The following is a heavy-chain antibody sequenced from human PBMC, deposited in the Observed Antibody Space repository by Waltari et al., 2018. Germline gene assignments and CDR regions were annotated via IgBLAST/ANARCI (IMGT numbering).Heavy chain of an antibody. J-gene: IGHJ5*02. CDR3: ARDRFVAVAGRRAYNGFDP. Sequence: QVQLVQSGAEVKKPGSSVKVSCKASGGTFSSYAISWVRQAPGQGLEWMGGIIPIFGTANDEQKFQGRVTITTDESTSTAYMELSSLRSEDTAVYYCARDRFVAVAGRRAYNGFDPWGQGTLVTVSS. V-gene: IGHV1-69*05. CDR1: GGTFSSYA. CDR2: IIPIFGTA. D-gene: IGHD6-19*01.